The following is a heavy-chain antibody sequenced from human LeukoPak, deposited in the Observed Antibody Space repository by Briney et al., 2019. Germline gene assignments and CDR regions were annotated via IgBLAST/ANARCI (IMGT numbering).Heavy chain of an antibody. Sequence: GGSLRLSCAASGFTFSSYWMHWVRQAPGKGLVWVSGINSDGSDTIYADSVKGRFTISRDNAKNTLYLQMNSLRAEDTSVFYCARGGDNHCFDIWGQGTMVTVSS. CDR3: ARGGDNHCFDI. J-gene: IGHJ3*02. D-gene: IGHD1-14*01. CDR2: INSDGSDT. V-gene: IGHV3-74*01. CDR1: GFTFSSYW.